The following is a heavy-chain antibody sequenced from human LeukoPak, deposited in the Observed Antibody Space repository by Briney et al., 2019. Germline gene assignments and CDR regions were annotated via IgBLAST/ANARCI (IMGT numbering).Heavy chain of an antibody. Sequence: TGGSLRLSCAASGFSFSSYEMNWIRQAPGKGLEWVSYISSSGSTTHYADSVKGRFTISRDNAKNSLYLQMNSLRAEDTAVYYCARDDYYDKGNWGQGTLVTVSS. CDR1: GFSFSSYE. CDR3: ARDDYYDKGN. CDR2: ISSSGSTT. D-gene: IGHD3-22*01. V-gene: IGHV3-48*03. J-gene: IGHJ4*02.